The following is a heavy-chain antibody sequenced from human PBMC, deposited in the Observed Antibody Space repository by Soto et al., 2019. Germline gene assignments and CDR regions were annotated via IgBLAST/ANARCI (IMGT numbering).Heavy chain of an antibody. D-gene: IGHD3-22*01. CDR3: AKALSQYYYDSSGDYF. CDR1: GFTFSSYA. J-gene: IGHJ4*02. CDR2: VGGSGDST. V-gene: IGHV3-23*01. Sequence: GGSLRLSCAASGFTFSSYAMSWVRQAPGKGLEWVSGVGGSGDSTYYADSVKGRFTISRDNSKNTLYLQMNSLRAEDTAVYYCAKALSQYYYDSSGDYFWGQGTLVTVSS.